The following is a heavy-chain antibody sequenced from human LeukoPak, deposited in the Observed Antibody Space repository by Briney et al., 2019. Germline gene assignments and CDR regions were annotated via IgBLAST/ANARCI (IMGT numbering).Heavy chain of an antibody. CDR1: GFSFSSSG. Sequence: GRSLRLSCAASGFSFSSSGMHGVRQAPGKGLEWVAVIWYDGSNKYYADSVKGRFTISRDNSKNTLFLQINSLRAEDTAVYFCARSVWEHYDSSAWPFDYWGQGTLVTVSS. CDR2: IWYDGSNK. V-gene: IGHV3-33*01. CDR3: ARSVWEHYDSSAWPFDY. J-gene: IGHJ4*02. D-gene: IGHD3-22*01.